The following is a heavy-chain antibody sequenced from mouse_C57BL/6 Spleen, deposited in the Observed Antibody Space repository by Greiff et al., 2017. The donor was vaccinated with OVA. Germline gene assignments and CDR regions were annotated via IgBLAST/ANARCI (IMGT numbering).Heavy chain of an antibody. J-gene: IGHJ3*01. V-gene: IGHV1-64*01. CDR1: GYTFTSYW. D-gene: IGHD2-3*01. CDR2: IHPNSGST. CDR3: ARGYDGYPRLVAY. Sequence: QVQLKQPGAELVKPGASVKLSCKASGYTFTSYWMHWVKQRPGQGLEWIGMIHPNSGSTNYNEKFKSKATLTVDKSSSTAYMQLSSLTSEDSAVYYCARGYDGYPRLVAYWGQGTLVTVSA.